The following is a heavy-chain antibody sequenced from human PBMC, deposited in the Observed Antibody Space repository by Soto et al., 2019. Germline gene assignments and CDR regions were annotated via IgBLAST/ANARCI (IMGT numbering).Heavy chain of an antibody. V-gene: IGHV1-69*06. CDR1: GGTFSSYA. D-gene: IGHD3-22*01. CDR2: IIPIFGTA. Sequence: QVQLVQSGAEVKKPGSSVKVSCKASGGTFSSYAISWVRQAPGQGLEWMGGIIPIFGTANYEPKFQGRVTISADNFSRRAYRVLSSMRSGDTAAYYCERDGGAVVISRGSWFDPWGQGTLVTVSS. CDR3: ERDGGAVVISRGSWFDP. J-gene: IGHJ5*02.